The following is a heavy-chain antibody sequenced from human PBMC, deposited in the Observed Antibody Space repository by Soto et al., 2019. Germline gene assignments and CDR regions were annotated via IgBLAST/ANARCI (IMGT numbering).Heavy chain of an antibody. D-gene: IGHD2-15*01. Sequence: QVQLVESGGGVVQPGRSLRLSCAASGFIFSSYSMHWVRQAPGKGLEWVAIISNDGSNKYYVDSVKGRFTISRDNSNNTLSLPKNRPRAEDTAVYYRAKDQILGGFDIRGQGTMVTVSS. CDR3: AKDQILGGFDI. CDR2: ISNDGSNK. J-gene: IGHJ3*02. V-gene: IGHV3-30-3*01. CDR1: GFIFSSYS.